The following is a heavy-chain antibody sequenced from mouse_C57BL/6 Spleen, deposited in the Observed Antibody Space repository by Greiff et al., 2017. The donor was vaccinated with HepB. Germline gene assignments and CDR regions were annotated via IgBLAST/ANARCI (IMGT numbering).Heavy chain of an antibody. CDR1: GFTFSDYG. D-gene: IGHD1-1*01. Sequence: EVKLMESGGGLVKPGGSLKLSCAASGFTFSDYGMHGVRQAPEKGLEWVAYISSGSSTNYYADTVKGRFTISRDNAKNTLFLQMTRLRAEDTAIYYCVKVVDPHWYFDVWGTGTTVTVSS. J-gene: IGHJ1*03. V-gene: IGHV5-17*01. CDR3: VKVVDPHWYFDV. CDR2: ISSGSSTN.